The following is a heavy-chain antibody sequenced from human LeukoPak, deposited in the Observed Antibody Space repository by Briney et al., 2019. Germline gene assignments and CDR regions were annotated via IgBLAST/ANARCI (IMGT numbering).Heavy chain of an antibody. J-gene: IGHJ6*02. CDR1: GGSISSSNW. D-gene: IGHD6-19*01. CDR2: IYHSGST. V-gene: IGHV4-4*02. Sequence: SETLSLTCAVSGGSISSSNWWSWVRQPPGKGLEWIGEIYHSGSTNYNPSLKSRVTISVDTSKNQFSLKLSSVTAADTAVYYCARDHRPSGWSYMGYYGMDVWGQGTTVTVSS. CDR3: ARDHRPSGWSYMGYYGMDV.